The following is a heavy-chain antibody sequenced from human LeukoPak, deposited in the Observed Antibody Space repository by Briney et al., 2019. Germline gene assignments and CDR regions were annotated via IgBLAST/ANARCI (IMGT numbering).Heavy chain of an antibody. CDR2: IYYSGNT. Sequence: PSETLSLTCAVYGGSFSGYYWSWIRQPPGRGLEWIGSIYYSGNTYYNASLKSQVSISIDTSKNQFSLRLTSVTAADTAVYYCARQTGSGLFILPGGQGTLVTVSS. D-gene: IGHD3/OR15-3a*01. CDR1: GGSFSGYY. J-gene: IGHJ4*02. V-gene: IGHV4-39*01. CDR3: ARQTGSGLFILP.